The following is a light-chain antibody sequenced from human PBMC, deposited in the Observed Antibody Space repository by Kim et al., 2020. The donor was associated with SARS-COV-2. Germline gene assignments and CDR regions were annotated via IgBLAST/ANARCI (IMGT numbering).Light chain of an antibody. CDR1: QGIGPW. CDR2: GSS. V-gene: IGKV1-12*01. Sequence: ASVGDTVTLTCRASQGIGPWLAWYQQRPGNAPKLLTSGSSDLETGVPSRFSGSGSGTDFTLTIISLQPEDFATYYCQRGTTFPWTFGPGTKVDIK. J-gene: IGKJ1*01. CDR3: QRGTTFPWT.